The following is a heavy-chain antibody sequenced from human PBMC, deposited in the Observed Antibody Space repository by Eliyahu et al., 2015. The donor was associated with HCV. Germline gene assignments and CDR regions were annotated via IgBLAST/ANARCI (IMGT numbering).Heavy chain of an antibody. V-gene: IGHV3-33*01. D-gene: IGHD3-22*01. CDR3: ARGGYYDSSGYHDALDI. CDR2: IWYDGSNK. J-gene: IGHJ3*02. Sequence: QVQLVESGGGVVQPGRSLRLSCAASRFTFSSYGXHWVRQAPGKGLEGVALIWYDGSNKYYADSVKGRFTISRDNSKNTLYLQMNSLRAEDTAVYFCARGGYYDSSGYHDALDIWGQGTMVTVSS. CDR1: RFTFSSYG.